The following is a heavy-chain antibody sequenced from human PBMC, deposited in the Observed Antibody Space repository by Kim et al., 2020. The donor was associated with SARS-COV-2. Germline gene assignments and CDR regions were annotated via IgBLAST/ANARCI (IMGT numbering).Heavy chain of an antibody. D-gene: IGHD6-19*01. J-gene: IGHJ4*02. CDR1: GFTFSSYA. V-gene: IGHV3-30-3*01. Sequence: GGSLRLSCAASGFTFSSYAMHWVRQAPGKGLEWVAVISYDGSNKYYADSVKGRFTISRDNSKNTLYLQMNSLRAEDTAVYYCARVSQWLTPPGDWGQGTLVTVSS. CDR3: ARVSQWLTPPGD. CDR2: ISYDGSNK.